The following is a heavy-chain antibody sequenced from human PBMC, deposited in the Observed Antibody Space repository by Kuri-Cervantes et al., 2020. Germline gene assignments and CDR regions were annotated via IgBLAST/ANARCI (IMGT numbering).Heavy chain of an antibody. CDR3: ARGFGYYYDSSGPLY. D-gene: IGHD3-22*01. Sequence: ASVKVSCKASGYTFTYRYLHWVRQAPGQGLEWMGWINPNSGGTNYAQKFQGRVTMTRDTSISTAYMELSRLRSDDTAVYYCARGFGYYYDSSGPLYWGQGTLVTVSS. CDR1: GYTFTYRY. J-gene: IGHJ4*02. CDR2: INPNSGGT. V-gene: IGHV1-2*02.